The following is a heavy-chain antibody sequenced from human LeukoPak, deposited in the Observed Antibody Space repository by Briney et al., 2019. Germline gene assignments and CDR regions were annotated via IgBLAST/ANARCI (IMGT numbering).Heavy chain of an antibody. V-gene: IGHV4-39*01. CDR3: ARHVPSALRLVVVTSDWYFDL. Sequence: SEILSLTCSVSGGSISSSRYFWGWIRQPPGKGLVWIGSTFYTGDTSYNSSLESRATIVVDTSKNQFSLKLSSVTAADTAVYYCARHVPSALRLVVVTSDWYFDLWGRGTMVTVSS. J-gene: IGHJ2*01. CDR1: GGSISSSRYF. D-gene: IGHD2-21*02. CDR2: TFYTGDT.